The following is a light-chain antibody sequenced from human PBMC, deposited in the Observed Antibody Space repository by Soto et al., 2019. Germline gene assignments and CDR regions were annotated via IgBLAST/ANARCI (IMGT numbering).Light chain of an antibody. J-gene: IGKJ1*01. CDR2: DAS. CDR1: QSISSY. V-gene: IGKV3-11*01. Sequence: DIVSTQSPDTQSLPPVERDTLCYSPIQSISSYLAWYQQKPGQAPTLLIYDASSSATGIPARFSGSESGTDFTLTISRLETEDFAFYYCQQLTAWPQQWMCGQGNTGDIK. CDR3: QQLTAWPQQWM.